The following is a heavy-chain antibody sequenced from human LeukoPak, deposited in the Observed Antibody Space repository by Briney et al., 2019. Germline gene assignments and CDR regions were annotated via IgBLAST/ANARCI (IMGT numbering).Heavy chain of an antibody. CDR3: AKDRLTMVRGPTDAFDI. CDR1: GFTFDDYA. Sequence: PGRSLRLSCAASGFTFDDYAMHWVRQAPGKGLEWVSGISWNSGSIGYADSVKGRFTISRDNAKNSLYLQMNSLRAEDTALYYCAKDRLTMVRGPTDAFDIWGQGTMVTVSS. D-gene: IGHD3-10*01. J-gene: IGHJ3*02. CDR2: ISWNSGSI. V-gene: IGHV3-9*01.